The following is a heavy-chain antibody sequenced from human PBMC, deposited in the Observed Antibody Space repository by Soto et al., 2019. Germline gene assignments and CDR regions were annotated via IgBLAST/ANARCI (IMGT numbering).Heavy chain of an antibody. J-gene: IGHJ3*02. CDR3: ARGLVVLRYFDRSVDAFDI. CDR2: MDPNSGNT. V-gene: IGHV1-8*01. CDR1: GYTFTSYD. D-gene: IGHD3-9*01. Sequence: QVQLVQSGAEVKEPGASVKVSCKASGYTFTSYDINWVRQATGQGLEWMGWMDPNSGNTGYAQKFQGRVTMTRNTSISTAYMELRSLRSEDTAVYYCARGLVVLRYFDRSVDAFDIWGQGTMVTVSS.